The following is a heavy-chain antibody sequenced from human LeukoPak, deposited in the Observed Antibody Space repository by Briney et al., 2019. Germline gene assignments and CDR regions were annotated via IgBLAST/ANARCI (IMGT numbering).Heavy chain of an antibody. J-gene: IGHJ5*02. Sequence: SQTLSLTCTVSGGSISSGDYYWSWIRQPPGKGLEWIGYIYYSGSTYYNPSLKSRVTISVDTSKNQFSLKLSSVTAADTAVYYCAREVWYYGSGSRAGWFDPWGQGTLVTVSS. CDR2: IYYSGST. CDR1: GGSISSGDYY. D-gene: IGHD3-10*01. CDR3: AREVWYYGSGSRAGWFDP. V-gene: IGHV4-30-4*01.